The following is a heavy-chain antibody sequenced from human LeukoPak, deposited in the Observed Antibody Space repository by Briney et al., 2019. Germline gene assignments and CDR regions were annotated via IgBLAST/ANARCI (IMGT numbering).Heavy chain of an antibody. J-gene: IGHJ4*02. Sequence: GGSLRLSCTASGFTFSNYDMHWVRQAPGKGLEWVSAISSSSSYIYYADSIKGRFTISRDNAENSLYLQMNSLRAVDTAVYFCARGEEKATITALDSWGQGTLVTVSS. CDR1: GFTFSNYD. D-gene: IGHD5-24*01. V-gene: IGHV3-21*01. CDR2: ISSSSSYI. CDR3: ARGEEKATITALDS.